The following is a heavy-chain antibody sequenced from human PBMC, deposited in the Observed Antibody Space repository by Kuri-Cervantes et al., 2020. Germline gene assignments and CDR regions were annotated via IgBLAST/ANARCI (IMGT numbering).Heavy chain of an antibody. CDR3: AGYSSGWRYYYYGMDV. CDR1: GGSISSSSYY. Sequence: GSLRLSCTVSGGSISSSSYYWGWIRQPPGKGLEWIGYIYYSGSTNYNPSLKSRVTISVDTSKNQFSLKLSSVTAADTAVYYCAGYSSGWRYYYYGMDVWGQGTTVTVSS. D-gene: IGHD6-19*01. J-gene: IGHJ6*02. V-gene: IGHV4-61*05. CDR2: IYYSGST.